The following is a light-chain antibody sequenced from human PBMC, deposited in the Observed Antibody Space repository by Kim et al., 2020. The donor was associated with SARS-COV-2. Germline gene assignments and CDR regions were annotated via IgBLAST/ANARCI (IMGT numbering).Light chain of an antibody. CDR2: DAS. J-gene: IGKJ2*03. CDR1: QDISNY. CDR3: QQYNNLPYS. Sequence: SACVGDRVTITCQASQDISNYLNWYQQKPGKAPKLLIYDASDLETGVPSRFSGSRSGTDFTFTISSLQPEDVATYYCQQYNNLPYSFGQGTKLEI. V-gene: IGKV1-33*01.